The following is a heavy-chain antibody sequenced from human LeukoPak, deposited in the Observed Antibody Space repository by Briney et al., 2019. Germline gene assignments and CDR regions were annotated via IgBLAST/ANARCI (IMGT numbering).Heavy chain of an antibody. CDR3: ANTIREVIN. V-gene: IGHV3-9*01. Sequence: GGSLRLSCAASGFMFGDYAMHWARQAPGKGLEWVAGIHYNSGHSGYADSVKGRFTISRDNSKNTLYLQMNSLRAEDTAVYYCANTIREVINWGQGTLVTVSS. CDR2: IHYNSGHS. D-gene: IGHD3-10*01. J-gene: IGHJ4*02. CDR1: GFMFGDYA.